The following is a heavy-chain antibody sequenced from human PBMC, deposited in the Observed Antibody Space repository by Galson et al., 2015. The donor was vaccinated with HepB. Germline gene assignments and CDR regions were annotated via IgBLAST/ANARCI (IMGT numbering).Heavy chain of an antibody. CDR1: GYTFTSYY. V-gene: IGHV1-46*01. CDR3: ARAQDDIAVVVAATQWAHAFDI. J-gene: IGHJ3*02. CDR2: INPSGGST. Sequence: SVKVSCKASGYTFTSYYMHWVRQAPGQGLEWMGIINPSGGSTSYAQKFQGRVTMTRDTSTSTVYMELSSLRSEDTAVYYCARAQDDIAVVVAATQWAHAFDIWGQGTMVTVSS. D-gene: IGHD2-15*01.